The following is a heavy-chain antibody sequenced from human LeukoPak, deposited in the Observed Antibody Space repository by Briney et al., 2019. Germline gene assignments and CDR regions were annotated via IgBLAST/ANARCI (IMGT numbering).Heavy chain of an antibody. J-gene: IGHJ5*02. D-gene: IGHD5-18*01. Sequence: SETLSLTCTVSGGSISSYYWSWIRQPPGKGLEWIGYIYYSGSTNYNPSLKSRVTISVDTSKNQFSLKLSSVTAADTAVYYCARERIQLWFSGARWFDPWGQGTLVTVSS. V-gene: IGHV4-59*01. CDR1: GGSISSYY. CDR3: ARERIQLWFSGARWFDP. CDR2: IYYSGST.